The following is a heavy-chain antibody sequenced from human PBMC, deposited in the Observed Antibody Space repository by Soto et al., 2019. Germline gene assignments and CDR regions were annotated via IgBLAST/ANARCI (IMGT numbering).Heavy chain of an antibody. CDR2: IYYSGST. D-gene: IGHD4-17*01. CDR1: GGSISSGYHY. Sequence: QVQLQESGPGLVKPSQTLSLTCTVSGGSISSGYHYWSWIRQHPGKGLEWIGHIYYSGSTYYNPSLKSRVSRSVDTSKNQFSLKLSSVTAADTAVYYCASQTTVTTVASDLYYFDYWGQGTLVTVSS. J-gene: IGHJ4*02. V-gene: IGHV4-31*03. CDR3: ASQTTVTTVASDLYYFDY.